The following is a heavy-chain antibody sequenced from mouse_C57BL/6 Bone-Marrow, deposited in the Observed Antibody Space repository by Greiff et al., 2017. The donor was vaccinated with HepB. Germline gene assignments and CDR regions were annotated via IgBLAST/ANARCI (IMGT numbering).Heavy chain of an antibody. CDR2: ISSGGSYT. V-gene: IGHV5-6*01. CDR1: GFTFSSYG. J-gene: IGHJ2*01. CDR3: ARRVLYYSIFDY. D-gene: IGHD2-5*01. Sequence: VQLKQSGGDLVKPGGSLKLSCAASGFTFSSYGMSWVRQTPDKRLEWVATISSGGSYTYYPDSVKGRFTISRDNAKNTLYLQMSSLKSEDTAMYYCARRVLYYSIFDYWGQGTTLTVSS.